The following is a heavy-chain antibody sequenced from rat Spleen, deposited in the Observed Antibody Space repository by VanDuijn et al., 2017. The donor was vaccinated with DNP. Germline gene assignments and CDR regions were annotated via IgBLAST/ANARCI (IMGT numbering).Heavy chain of an antibody. CDR2: ISYDGSDT. CDR1: GFIFSDHN. V-gene: IGHV5-7*01. CDR3: AGRPPPTRGPFDY. Sequence: EVQLVESGGGPVQPGRSLKLSCVASGFIFSDHNMAWVRQAPKKGLEWVATISYDGSDTYYRDSVKGRYTISRNNAKSTLYLQMDSLRSEDTATYYCAGRPPPTRGPFDYWGQGVTVTVSS. J-gene: IGHJ2*01. D-gene: IGHD1-4*01.